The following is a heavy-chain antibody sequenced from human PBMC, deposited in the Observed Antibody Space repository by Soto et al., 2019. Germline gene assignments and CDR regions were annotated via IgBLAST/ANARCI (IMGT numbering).Heavy chain of an antibody. CDR2: SRDKGNSYST. CDR1: GFTLSDYY. J-gene: IGHJ4*02. D-gene: IGHD1-7*01. Sequence: EVQLVESGGGLVQPGRSLRLSCAGSGFTLSDYYIDWVRQAPGKGLEWVGRSRDKGNSYSTDYAASVKGRFTISRDASKNSLYLQMNSLKTEDTALYYGTRSITGTTSFDYWGQGTLVTVSS. V-gene: IGHV3-72*01. CDR3: TRSITGTTSFDY.